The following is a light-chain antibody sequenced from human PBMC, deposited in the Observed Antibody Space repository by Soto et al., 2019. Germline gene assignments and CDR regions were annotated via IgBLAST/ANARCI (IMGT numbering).Light chain of an antibody. V-gene: IGLV2-14*03. CDR1: SSDVGAYNY. CDR2: DVT. CDR3: SSYLSSRTYV. Sequence: QSALTQPASVSGSPGQSITVSCTGSSSDVGAYNYVSWYQQHPGKAPKLIIYDVTNRPSGISSRFSGAKSGNTASLTISGLQAEDEADYYCSSYLSSRTYVFGTGTQLTVL. J-gene: IGLJ1*01.